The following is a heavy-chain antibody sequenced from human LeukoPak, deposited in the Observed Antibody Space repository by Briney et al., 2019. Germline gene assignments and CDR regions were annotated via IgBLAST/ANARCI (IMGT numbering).Heavy chain of an antibody. CDR1: GYTFTSYD. CDR3: ARAEGESMSDAFDI. Sequence: GASVKVSCKASGYTFTSYDINWVRQATGQGLEWMGWINPNSGGTNYAQKFQGRVTMTRDTSISTAYMELSRLRSDDTAVYYCARAEGESMSDAFDIWGQGTMVTASS. V-gene: IGHV1-2*02. CDR2: INPNSGGT. D-gene: IGHD1-26*01. J-gene: IGHJ3*02.